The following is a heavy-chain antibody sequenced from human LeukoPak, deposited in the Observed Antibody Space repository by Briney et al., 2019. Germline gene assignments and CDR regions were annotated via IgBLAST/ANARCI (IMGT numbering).Heavy chain of an antibody. D-gene: IGHD5-18*01. J-gene: IGHJ4*02. CDR1: GGTFSSYA. CDR3: ARYLRGYSYGYCFDY. Sequence: GASVKVSCKASGGTFSSYAISWVRQAPGQGLEWMGRIIPILGIANYAQKFQGRVTITADKSTSTAYMELSSLRSDDTAVYYCARYLRGYSYGYCFDYWGQGTLVTVSS. V-gene: IGHV1-69*04. CDR2: IIPILGIA.